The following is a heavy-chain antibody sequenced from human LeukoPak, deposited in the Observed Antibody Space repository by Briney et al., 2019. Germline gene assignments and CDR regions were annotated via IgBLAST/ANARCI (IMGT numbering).Heavy chain of an antibody. J-gene: IGHJ6*02. V-gene: IGHV1-3*01. CDR2: INAGNGNT. CDR1: GYTFTGYA. CDR3: ARDSALAYYGMDV. Sequence: ASVKVSCKASGYTFTGYAMNWVRQAPGQRLEWMGWINAGNGNTKYSQKFQGRVTITRDTSASTAYMELSSLRSEDTAVYYCARDSALAYYGMDVWGQGTTVTVSS. D-gene: IGHD3-10*01.